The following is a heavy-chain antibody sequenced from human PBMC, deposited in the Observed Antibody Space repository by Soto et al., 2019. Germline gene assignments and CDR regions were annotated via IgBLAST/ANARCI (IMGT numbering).Heavy chain of an antibody. J-gene: IGHJ5*02. D-gene: IGHD3-22*01. V-gene: IGHV1-46*01. CDR1: GYTFTSYY. CDR2: INPSGGST. CDR3: ARKVRSYDSSGRYNWFDP. Sequence: ASVKVSCKASGYTFTSYYMHWVRQAPGQGLEWMGIINPSGGSTSYAQKFQGRVTMTRDTSTSTVYMELSSLRSEDTAVYYCARKVRSYDSSGRYNWFDPWGQGTLVTVPQ.